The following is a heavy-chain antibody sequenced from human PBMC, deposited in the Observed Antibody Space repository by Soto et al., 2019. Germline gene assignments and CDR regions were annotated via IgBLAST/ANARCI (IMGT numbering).Heavy chain of an antibody. CDR1: GYAFIAYH. Sequence: LVQVGAEMKKPGASVKLSCEASGYAFIAYHIHWIRQAPGQGLEWMGYVNPDTGGTHFAQEFQGRATMTRDTSISAVYMELRGLTSDDTAIYYCARGIMVYGLIIIHFDLWGPGSQVTVSS. V-gene: IGHV1-2*02. CDR3: ARGIMVYGLIIIHFDL. CDR2: VNPDTGGT. D-gene: IGHD3-3*01. J-gene: IGHJ4*02.